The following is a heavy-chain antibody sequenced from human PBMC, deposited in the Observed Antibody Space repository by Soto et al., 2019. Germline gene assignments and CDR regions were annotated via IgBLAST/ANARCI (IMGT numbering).Heavy chain of an antibody. Sequence: ASVKVSCKASGYTFTSYGISWVRQSPGQALEWMGWISAYNGNTNYAQKLQGRVTMTTDTSTSTAYMELRSLRSDDTAVYYCARDEVGATPDYYCYYGMDVWGQGTTVTVSS. CDR2: ISAYNGNT. V-gene: IGHV1-18*01. D-gene: IGHD1-26*01. CDR1: GYTFTSYG. CDR3: ARDEVGATPDYYCYYGMDV. J-gene: IGHJ6*02.